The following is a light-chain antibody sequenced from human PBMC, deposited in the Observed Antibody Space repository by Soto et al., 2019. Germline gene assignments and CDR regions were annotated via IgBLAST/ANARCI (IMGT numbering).Light chain of an antibody. CDR2: EVI. CDR3: TSYVGSNIWV. Sequence: QSVLTQPPSASGSPGQSVTISCTGTSSDVGAYKFVSWYQHYPGKAPKLMIYEVINRPSGVPDRFSGSKSGNTASLTVSGLQAEDEADYYCTSYVGSNIWVFGGGTKLTVL. V-gene: IGLV2-8*01. J-gene: IGLJ3*02. CDR1: SSDVGAYKF.